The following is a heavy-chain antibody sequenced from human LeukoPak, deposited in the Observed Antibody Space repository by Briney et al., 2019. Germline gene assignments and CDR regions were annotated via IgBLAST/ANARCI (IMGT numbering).Heavy chain of an antibody. CDR3: ARDGGYSYGYGFDY. CDR1: GFIVSNNY. J-gene: IGHJ4*02. V-gene: IGHV3-53*01. CDR2: IYSGGST. D-gene: IGHD5-18*01. Sequence: GGPLRLSCAASGFIVSNNYMSWVRQAPGKGLEWVSVIYSGGSTYYADSVKGRFTISSDNSKNTLYLQMNSLRAEDTAVYYCARDGGYSYGYGFDYWGQGTLVTVSS.